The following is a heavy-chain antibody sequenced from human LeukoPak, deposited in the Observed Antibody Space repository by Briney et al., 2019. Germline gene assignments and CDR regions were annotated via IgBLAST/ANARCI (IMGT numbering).Heavy chain of an antibody. CDR2: IHYSGST. D-gene: IGHD2-15*01. V-gene: IGHV4-39*01. CDR1: RGSISSSSYY. Sequence: PSETLSLTCTVSRGSISSSSYYSGRIRQPPGKGLERLGSIHYSGSTYYNPSLKSRVAISVDTSKNQFSLKLSSVTAADTAVYYCARHGQIVVVSNWFDPWGQGTLVTVSS. J-gene: IGHJ5*02. CDR3: ARHGQIVVVSNWFDP.